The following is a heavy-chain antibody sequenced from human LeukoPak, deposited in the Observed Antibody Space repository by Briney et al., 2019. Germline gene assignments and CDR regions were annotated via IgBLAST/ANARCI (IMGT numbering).Heavy chain of an antibody. D-gene: IGHD3-10*01. Sequence: PSETLSLTCAVYGGPFGVYYWSWVRQPPGKGLEWIGEINHSGSTNYNPSLKSRVTISVDTSKNHFSLKLSSVTAADTAVCYCAGPGAGDLDYWGQGTLVTVSS. V-gene: IGHV4-34*01. CDR3: AGPGAGDLDY. CDR1: GGPFGVYY. J-gene: IGHJ4*02. CDR2: INHSGST.